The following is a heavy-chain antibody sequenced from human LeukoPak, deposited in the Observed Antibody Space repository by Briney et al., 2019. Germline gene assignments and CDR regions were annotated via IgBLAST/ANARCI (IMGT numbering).Heavy chain of an antibody. D-gene: IGHD6-19*01. CDR3: ARVSGWYKTHWFDP. V-gene: IGHV1-2*02. CDR2: INPNSGGT. J-gene: IGHJ5*02. Sequence: AASVKVSCKASGYTFTGYYMHWVRQAPGQGLEWMGWINPNSGGTNYAQKFQGRVTMTRDTSISTAYMELSRLRSDDTAVYYCARVSGWYKTHWFDPWGQGTLVTVSS. CDR1: GYTFTGYY.